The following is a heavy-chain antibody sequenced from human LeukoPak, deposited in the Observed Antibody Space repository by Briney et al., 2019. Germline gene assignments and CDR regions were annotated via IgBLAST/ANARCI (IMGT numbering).Heavy chain of an antibody. CDR2: ISSNGGST. CDR1: GFTFSSYA. J-gene: IGHJ4*02. D-gene: IGHD3-22*01. CDR3: ARVMNYYDSSGYSLDY. Sequence: GESLRLSCAASGFTFSSYAMHWVRQAPGKGLEYVSAISSNGGSTYYANSVKGRFTISRDNSKNTLYLQMGSLRAEDMAVYYCARVMNYYDSSGYSLDYWGQGTLVTVSS. V-gene: IGHV3-64*01.